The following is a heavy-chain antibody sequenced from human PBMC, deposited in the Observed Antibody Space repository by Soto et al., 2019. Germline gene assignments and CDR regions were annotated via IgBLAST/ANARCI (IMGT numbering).Heavy chain of an antibody. J-gene: IGHJ4*02. CDR1: GDSVSNNGAA. D-gene: IGHD4-4*01. V-gene: IGHV6-1*01. Sequence: SQTLSLTCAISGDSVSNNGAAWNWIRQSPSRGLEWLGRTYYRSRWHTDYAVSMKGRITITPDTSKNQFSLQVNSVTPEDTALYYCSRDPPAYHSAFDSWGQGXLVTVYS. CDR3: SRDPPAYHSAFDS. CDR2: TYYRSRWHT.